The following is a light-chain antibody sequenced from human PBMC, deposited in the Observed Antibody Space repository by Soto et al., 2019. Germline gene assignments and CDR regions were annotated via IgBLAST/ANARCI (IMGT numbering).Light chain of an antibody. J-gene: IGLJ1*01. V-gene: IGLV1-47*01. CDR3: AAWDDSPYV. CDR2: RNN. CDR1: SSNIGSNY. Sequence: QSVLTQPPSASGTPGQRVTISCSGSSSNIGSNYVYWYQQLPGTAPKLLIYRNNQRPSGVPDRFSGSKSGTSASLAISGFRSEDEADYYCAAWDDSPYVFGTGTKLTVL.